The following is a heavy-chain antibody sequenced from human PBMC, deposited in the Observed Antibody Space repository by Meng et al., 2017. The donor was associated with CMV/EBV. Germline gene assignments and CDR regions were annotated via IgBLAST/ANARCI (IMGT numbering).Heavy chain of an antibody. Sequence: GESLKISCAASGYSFTSYWIGWVRQTPGKGLEWVVIIYTGDCKNRYSPSFQGPVTISADNSNSTAYLQWSSLNASDTAMYYGARQRTYSNPCYDYGMDVWGQGTTVTVSS. CDR1: GYSFTSYW. J-gene: IGHJ6*02. CDR3: ARQRTYSNPCYDYGMDV. D-gene: IGHD4-11*01. CDR2: IYTGDCKN. V-gene: IGHV5-51*01.